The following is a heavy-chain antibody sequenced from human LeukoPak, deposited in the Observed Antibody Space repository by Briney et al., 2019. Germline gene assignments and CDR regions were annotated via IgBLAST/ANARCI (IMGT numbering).Heavy chain of an antibody. CDR2: ISGSSGRT. D-gene: IGHD2-2*01. V-gene: IGHV3-23*01. J-gene: IGHJ4*02. Sequence: PGGSLRLSCAASGFTFSSYNMNWVRQAPGRGLEWVSAISGSSGRTYYADSVKGRSIISRDNSKNTLYLQMNSLRAEDTAVYYCAKDPLIVVVPAARLDYWGQGTLVTVSS. CDR1: GFTFSSYN. CDR3: AKDPLIVVVPAARLDY.